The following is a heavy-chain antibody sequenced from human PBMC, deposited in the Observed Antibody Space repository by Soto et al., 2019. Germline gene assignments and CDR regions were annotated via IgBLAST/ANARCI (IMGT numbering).Heavy chain of an antibody. Sequence: QVQLVESGGGVVQPGRSLRLSCAASGFTFSSYGMHWVRQAPGKGLEWVAVISYDGSNKYYADSVKGRFTISRDNSKNTLYLQMNSLRAEDTAVYYCAKGEPWIQLWLPFDVWGQGTLVTVSS. CDR3: AKGEPWIQLWLPFDV. CDR1: GFTFSSYG. D-gene: IGHD5-18*01. J-gene: IGHJ4*02. V-gene: IGHV3-30*18. CDR2: ISYDGSNK.